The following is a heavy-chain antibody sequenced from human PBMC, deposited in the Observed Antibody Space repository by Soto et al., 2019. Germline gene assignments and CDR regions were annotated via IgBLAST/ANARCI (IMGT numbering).Heavy chain of an antibody. D-gene: IGHD6-19*01. CDR3: ARDYHSGGAFDI. CDR1: GGSISSYY. J-gene: IGHJ3*02. Sequence: QVQLQESGPGLVKPSETLSLTCTVSGGSISSYYWSWIRQPPGKGLEWIGYIYYSGSTNYNPSLKSRVTRSVDTSKNQFSLKLSSVTAADTAVYYCARDYHSGGAFDIWGQGTMVTVSS. V-gene: IGHV4-59*01. CDR2: IYYSGST.